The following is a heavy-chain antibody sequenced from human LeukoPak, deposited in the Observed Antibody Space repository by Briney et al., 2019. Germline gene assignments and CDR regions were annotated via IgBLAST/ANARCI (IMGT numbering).Heavy chain of an antibody. CDR3: ARRGYYETDGYTRAPRDGAFDI. V-gene: IGHV4-39*01. CDR1: GGSISSSSYY. CDR2: IYYSGST. D-gene: IGHD3-22*01. Sequence: SETLSLTCTVSGGSISSSSYYWGWIRQPPGKGLEWIGSIYYSGSTYYSPSLKSRVTISVDTSKNQFSLNLNSVTAADTSVYYCARRGYYETDGYTRAPRDGAFDIWGQGTMVTVFS. J-gene: IGHJ3*02.